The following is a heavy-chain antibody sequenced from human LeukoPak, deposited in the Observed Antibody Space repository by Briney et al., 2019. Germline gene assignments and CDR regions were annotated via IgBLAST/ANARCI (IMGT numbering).Heavy chain of an antibody. D-gene: IGHD2-2*01. V-gene: IGHV3-30*18. CDR3: AKNHHDCSSTSCYPDS. Sequence: GGSLRLSCAASGFTFTTYAMSWVRQAPGKGLEWVAVISYDGSYKYYADSVQGRFTISRDNSKNTLYLQMNSLRAEDTAVYYCAKNHHDCSSTSCYPDSWGQGTLVTVSS. CDR1: GFTFTTYA. CDR2: ISYDGSYK. J-gene: IGHJ4*02.